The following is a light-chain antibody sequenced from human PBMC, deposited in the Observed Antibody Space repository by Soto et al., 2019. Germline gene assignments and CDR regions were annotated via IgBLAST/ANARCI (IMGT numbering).Light chain of an antibody. J-gene: IGLJ1*01. CDR1: SSDVGAYNY. Sequence: QSALTQPASVSGSPGQSITFPCTGTSSDVGAYNYVSWYQQHPGKAPKLIIYDVTNRPSGVSNRFSSSKSGNTASLTISGLQAEDEADYYCSSYTSTSTLYVFGTGTKVTVL. CDR3: SSYTSTSTLYV. V-gene: IGLV2-14*01. CDR2: DVT.